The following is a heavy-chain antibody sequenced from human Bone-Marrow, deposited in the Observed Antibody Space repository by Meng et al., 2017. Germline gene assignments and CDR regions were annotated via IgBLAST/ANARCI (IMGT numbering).Heavy chain of an antibody. V-gene: IGHV1-8*01. Sequence: QVCGVQSGAEVTKPGASGKVSCKASGYTFTSYDINWVRQATGQGLEWMGWMNPNSGNTGYAQKFQGRVTMTRNTSISTAYMELSSLRSEDTAVYYCARGYDSSGYYYKYWGQGTLVTVSS. CDR3: ARGYDSSGYYYKY. D-gene: IGHD3-22*01. CDR1: GYTFTSYD. CDR2: MNPNSGNT. J-gene: IGHJ4*02.